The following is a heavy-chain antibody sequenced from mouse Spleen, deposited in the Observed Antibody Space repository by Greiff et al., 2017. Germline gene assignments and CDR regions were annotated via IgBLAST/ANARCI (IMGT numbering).Heavy chain of an antibody. Sequence: QVQLKQSGPGLVAPSQSLSITCTVSGFSLTNSGVHWVRQSPGKGLEWLGVIWGDGSTNYNSAFKSRLSISKDNSKSQVFLKMNSLQTDDTARYYCAKDWDGAWFAYWGQGTLVTVSA. D-gene: IGHD4-1*01. CDR2: IWGDGST. CDR3: AKDWDGAWFAY. J-gene: IGHJ3*01. V-gene: IGHV2-6-6*01. CDR1: GFSLTNSG.